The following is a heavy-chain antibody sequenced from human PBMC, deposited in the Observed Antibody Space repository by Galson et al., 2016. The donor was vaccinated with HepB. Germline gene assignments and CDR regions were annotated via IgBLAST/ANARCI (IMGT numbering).Heavy chain of an antibody. CDR3: ALGSGSDVLMDV. CDR1: GGSFSSYA. V-gene: IGHV1-69*01. CDR2: IIPMFGRL. J-gene: IGHJ6*02. D-gene: IGHD3-10*01. Sequence: KVSCKASGGSFSSYAVNWVRQAPGQGLEWMGGIIPMFGRLQYAQRLQGRVTITADESTTTAYMELSSLRFEDTAVYYCALGSGSDVLMDVWGQGTTVTVSS.